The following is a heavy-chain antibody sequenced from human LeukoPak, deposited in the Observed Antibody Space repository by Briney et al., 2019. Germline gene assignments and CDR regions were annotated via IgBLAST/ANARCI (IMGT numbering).Heavy chain of an antibody. J-gene: IGHJ4*02. D-gene: IGHD6-13*01. CDR3: AKDSSSWYFDY. CDR1: GFTFSSYG. Sequence: GGSLRLSCAASGFTFSSYGMSWVRQAPGRGLEWVSGLSAGGATTYYADSVKGRFTISRDNSKNTLYLQMNSLRAEDTAVYYCAKDSSSWYFDYWGQGTLLTVSS. V-gene: IGHV3-23*01. CDR2: LSAGGATT.